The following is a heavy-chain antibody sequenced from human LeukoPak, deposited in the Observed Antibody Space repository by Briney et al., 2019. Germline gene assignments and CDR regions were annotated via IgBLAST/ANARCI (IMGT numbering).Heavy chain of an antibody. D-gene: IGHD6-19*01. V-gene: IGHV4-31*03. CDR2: IYYSGST. CDR3: ARRGYSSGWYYFDY. Sequence: PSQTLSLTCTVSGGSISSGGYYWRLIRQYPGKLLEWIRSIYYSGSTYYNPSLKSRLSISVDTSNNQFSLKLRSVPAADTAMYYCARRGYSSGWYYFDYWGAGALVTVAS. J-gene: IGHJ4*02. CDR1: GGSISSGGYY.